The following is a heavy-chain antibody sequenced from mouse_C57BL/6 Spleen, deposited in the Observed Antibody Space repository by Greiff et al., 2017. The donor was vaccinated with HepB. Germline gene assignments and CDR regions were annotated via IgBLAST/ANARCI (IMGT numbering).Heavy chain of an antibody. D-gene: IGHD1-1*01. V-gene: IGHV14-4*01. CDR1: GFNIKDDY. Sequence: EVQLQQSGAELVRPGASVKLSCTASGFNIKDDYMHWVKQRPEQGLEWIGWIDPENGDTEYASKFQGKATITADTSSNTAYLQLSSLTSEDTAVYYCTTDYYGEAGFAYWGQGTLVTVSA. CDR3: TTDYYGEAGFAY. CDR2: IDPENGDT. J-gene: IGHJ3*01.